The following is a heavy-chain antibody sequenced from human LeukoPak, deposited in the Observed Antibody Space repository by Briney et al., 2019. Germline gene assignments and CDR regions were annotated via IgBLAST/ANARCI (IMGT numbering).Heavy chain of an antibody. J-gene: IGHJ4*02. CDR3: ARVGPWGLGGYSS. Sequence: SETLSLTCTVSGGSISSSSYYWGWIRQPPGKGLEWIGEINHSGSTNYNPSLKSRVTISVDTSKNQFSLKLSSVTAADTAVYYCARVGPWGLGGYSSWGQGTLVTVSS. D-gene: IGHD5-18*01. CDR2: INHSGST. CDR1: GGSISSSSYY. V-gene: IGHV4-39*07.